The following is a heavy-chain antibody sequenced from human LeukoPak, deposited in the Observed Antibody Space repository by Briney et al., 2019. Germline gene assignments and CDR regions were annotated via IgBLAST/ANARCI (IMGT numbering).Heavy chain of an antibody. V-gene: IGHV1-2*02. CDR2: INPNSGGT. CDR1: GGTFSSYA. D-gene: IGHD2-15*01. Sequence: ASVKVSCKASGGTFSSYAISWVRQAPGQGLEWMGWINPNSGGTNYAQKFQGRVTMTRDTSISTAYMELSRLRSDDTAVYYCARVRGYCSGGSCYDVVPLDYWGQGTLVTVSS. CDR3: ARVRGYCSGGSCYDVVPLDY. J-gene: IGHJ4*02.